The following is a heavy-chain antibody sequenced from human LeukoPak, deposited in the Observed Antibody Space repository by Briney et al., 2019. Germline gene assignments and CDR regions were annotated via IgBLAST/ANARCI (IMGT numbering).Heavy chain of an antibody. CDR3: ARGGPDLTHYYYMDV. CDR2: IIPIFGTA. J-gene: IGHJ6*03. CDR1: GGTFSSYA. V-gene: IGHV1-69*05. Sequence: SVKVSCKASGGTFSSYAISWVRQAPGQGLEWMGGIIPIFGTANYAQKFQGRVTITTDESTSTAYMELSSLRSEDTAVYYCARGGPDLTHYYYMDVWAKGPRSPSP.